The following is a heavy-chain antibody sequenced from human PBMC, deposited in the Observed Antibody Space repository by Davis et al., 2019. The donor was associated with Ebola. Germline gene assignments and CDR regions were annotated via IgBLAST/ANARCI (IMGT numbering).Heavy chain of an antibody. D-gene: IGHD3-10*01. CDR2: VYRGGPT. CDR1: GLAVRSNH. CDR3: AREVGTKVRGVEYYFDS. V-gene: IGHV3-66*01. J-gene: IGHJ4*02. Sequence: GGSLRLFCAASGLAVRSNHMSWVRQAPGKGLEWVAVVYRGGPTHYADTVKGRFTISRDISKDSLYLQMNSLTSEDTAVYYCAREVGTKVRGVEYYFDSWGQGTLVTVSS.